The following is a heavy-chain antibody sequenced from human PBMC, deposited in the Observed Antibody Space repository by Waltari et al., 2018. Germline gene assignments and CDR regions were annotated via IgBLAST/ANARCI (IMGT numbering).Heavy chain of an antibody. CDR3: ARGIDPYYYYYMDV. CDR1: GGSISSYY. J-gene: IGHJ6*03. CDR2: IYYSGST. Sequence: HVQLQESGPGLVKPSETLSLTCTVSGGSISSYYWSWIRQPPGKGLEWIGYIYYSGSTNYNPSLKSRVTISVDTSKNQFSLKLSSVTAADTAVYYCARGIDPYYYYYMDVWGKGTTVTISS. V-gene: IGHV4-59*01.